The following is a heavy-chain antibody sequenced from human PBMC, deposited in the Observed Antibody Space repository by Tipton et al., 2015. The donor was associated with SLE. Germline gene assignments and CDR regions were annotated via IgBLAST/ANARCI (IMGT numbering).Heavy chain of an antibody. CDR1: GGSFSGYY. D-gene: IGHD5-24*01. CDR2: INHSGST. Sequence: LRLSCAVYGGSFSGYYWSWIRQPPGKGLEWIGEINHSGSTNYNPSLKSRVTISVDTSKNQFSLKLSSVTAADTAVYYCARGIREMATIVGSTRGMDVWGQGTTVTVSS. V-gene: IGHV4-34*01. J-gene: IGHJ6*02. CDR3: ARGIREMATIVGSTRGMDV.